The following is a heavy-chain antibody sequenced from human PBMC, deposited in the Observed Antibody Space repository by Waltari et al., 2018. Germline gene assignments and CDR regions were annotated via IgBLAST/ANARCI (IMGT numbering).Heavy chain of an antibody. CDR3: APLPGGSGQTFDY. Sequence: EVQLVQSGAEVEKPGASVKISCKASGYTFIDYFMHWVQQAPGNGLEWVGRIDPEDGETVYAEKFQGRVTITADTSTDTSYLELSSLRSDDTAVYYCAPLPGGSGQTFDYWGQGTLLTVSS. CDR2: IDPEDGET. D-gene: IGHD3-10*01. J-gene: IGHJ4*02. V-gene: IGHV1-69-2*01. CDR1: GYTFIDYF.